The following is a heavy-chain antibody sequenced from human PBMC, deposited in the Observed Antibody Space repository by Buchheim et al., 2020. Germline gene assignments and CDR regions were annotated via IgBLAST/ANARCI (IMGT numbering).Heavy chain of an antibody. CDR3: ARVLYCTNGVCYSGMDV. D-gene: IGHD2-8*01. V-gene: IGHV3-74*01. CDR1: GFTFSSFW. J-gene: IGHJ6*02. Sequence: EVQLVESGGGLVQPGGSLRLSCAASGFTFSSFWMHWVRQAPGKGLVWVSRINSDGSSTSYADSVKGRLTISRDNAKNTLYLQMNSLRAEDTAVYYCARVLYCTNGVCYSGMDVWGQGTT. CDR2: INSDGSST.